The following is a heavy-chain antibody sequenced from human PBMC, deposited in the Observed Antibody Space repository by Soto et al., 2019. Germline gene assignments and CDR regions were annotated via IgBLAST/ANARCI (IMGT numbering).Heavy chain of an antibody. V-gene: IGHV1-18*04. D-gene: IGHD2-2*01. Sequence: ASVKFSCKASGYTFTSYGISWVRQAPGQGLEWMGWISAYNGNTNYAQKLQGRVTMTTDTSTSTAYMELRSLRSDDTAVYYCARDFFVVVPAPYDYYGMDVWGQCTTVTVS. J-gene: IGHJ6*02. CDR1: GYTFTSYG. CDR2: ISAYNGNT. CDR3: ARDFFVVVPAPYDYYGMDV.